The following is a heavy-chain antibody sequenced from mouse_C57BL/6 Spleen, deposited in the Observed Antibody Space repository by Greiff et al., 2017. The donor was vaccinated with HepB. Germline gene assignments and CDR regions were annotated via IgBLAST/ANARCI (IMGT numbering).Heavy chain of an antibody. D-gene: IGHD2-5*01. J-gene: IGHJ1*03. CDR1: GYAFSSSW. CDR3: ARYSRNWYFDV. V-gene: IGHV1-82*01. CDR2: IYPGDGDT. Sequence: LVESGASVKISCKASGYAFSSSWMNWVKQRPGKGLEWIGRIYPGDGDTNYNGKFKGKATLTADKSSSTAYMQLSSLTSEDSAVYFCARYSRNWYFDVWGTGTTVTVSS.